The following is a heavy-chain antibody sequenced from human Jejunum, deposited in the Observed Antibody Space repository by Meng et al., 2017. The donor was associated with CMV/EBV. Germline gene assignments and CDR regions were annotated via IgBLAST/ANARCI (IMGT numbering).Heavy chain of an antibody. V-gene: IGHV3-30*02. CDR1: G. CDR3: VRDSAIFYDFSSGYFLNGLDV. D-gene: IGHD3-3*01. J-gene: IGHJ6*02. CDR2: LRYDGRKQ. Sequence: GRHWVRQPQGKGREWVAFLRYDGRKQYYGDSVKGRLTISRDNSNNTVYLEMNSLRVEDTALYYCVRDSAIFYDFSSGYFLNGLDVWGQGTKVTVSS.